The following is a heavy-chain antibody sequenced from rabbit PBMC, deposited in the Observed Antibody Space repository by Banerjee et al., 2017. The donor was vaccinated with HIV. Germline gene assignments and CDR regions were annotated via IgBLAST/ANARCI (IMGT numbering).Heavy chain of an antibody. CDR3: ARATRTMLINL. D-gene: IGHD2-1*01. CDR1: GFSFNNNYV. CDR2: IYVDNGNT. J-gene: IGHJ4*01. V-gene: IGHV1S45*01. Sequence: QEQLEESGGDLVKPEGSLTLTCTASGFSFNNNYVMCWVRQAPGKGLEWIACIYVDNGNTYYASWAKGRFTISKTSSTTVTLQMTSLTAADTVTYFCARATRTMLINLWGPGTLVTVS.